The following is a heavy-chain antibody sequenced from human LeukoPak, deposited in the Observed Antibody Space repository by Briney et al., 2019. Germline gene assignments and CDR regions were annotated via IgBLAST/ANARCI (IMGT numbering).Heavy chain of an antibody. D-gene: IGHD3-3*01. CDR3: ARGDFWSGYYTGLY. CDR2: IYIGGST. Sequence: GGSLRLSCAASGFTVTTNYMSWVRQAPGKGLEWVSVIYIGGSTYYADSVKGRFTISRHNSKNTLYLQMDRLTDEDTAAHYCARGDFWSGYYTGLYWGQGTLVTVSS. CDR1: GFTVTTNY. V-gene: IGHV3-53*04. J-gene: IGHJ4*02.